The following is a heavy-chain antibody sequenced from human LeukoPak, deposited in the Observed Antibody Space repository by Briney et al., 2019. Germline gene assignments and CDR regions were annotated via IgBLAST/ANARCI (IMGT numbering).Heavy chain of an antibody. V-gene: IGHV5-51*01. CDR2: IYPGDSDT. J-gene: IGHJ4*02. CDR3: ARHQVGYSNSWYLDR. CDR1: GYSFATYW. D-gene: IGHD6-13*01. Sequence: GESPKISCKGSGYSFATYWIGWVRQTPGKGLEWMGVIYPGDSDTKYSPSFQGHVTISADKSITTAYLQWSNLKAPDTAIYYCARHQVGYSNSWYLDRWGQGTLVTVSS.